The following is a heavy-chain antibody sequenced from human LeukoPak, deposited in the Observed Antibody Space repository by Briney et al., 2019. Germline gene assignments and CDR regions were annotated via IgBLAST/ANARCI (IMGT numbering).Heavy chain of an antibody. CDR1: GGSISSGGYY. J-gene: IGHJ4*02. Sequence: SETLSLTCTVSGGSISSGGYYWSWIRQHPGKGLEWIGYIYYSGSTYYNPSLKSRVTISVDTSKNQFSLKLGSVTAADTAVYYCARGVVVVVAATSAHYFDYWGQGTLVTVSS. D-gene: IGHD2-15*01. V-gene: IGHV4-31*03. CDR2: IYYSGST. CDR3: ARGVVVVVAATSAHYFDY.